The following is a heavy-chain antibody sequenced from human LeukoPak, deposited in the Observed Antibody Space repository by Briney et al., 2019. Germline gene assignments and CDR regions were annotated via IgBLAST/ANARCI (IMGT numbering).Heavy chain of an antibody. Sequence: GGSLRLSCAASGFTFSSYWMSWVRQAPGKGLEWVANIKQDGSEKYYVDSVKGRFTFSRDNAKNSLYLHMNSLRAEDTAVYYCARDFDLDGSGSRYYSGMDVWGQGTTVTVSS. CDR1: GFTFSSYW. V-gene: IGHV3-7*01. CDR2: IKQDGSEK. J-gene: IGHJ6*02. D-gene: IGHD3-10*01. CDR3: ARDFDLDGSGSRYYSGMDV.